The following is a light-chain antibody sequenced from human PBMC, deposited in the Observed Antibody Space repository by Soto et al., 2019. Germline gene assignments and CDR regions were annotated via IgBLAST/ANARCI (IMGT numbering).Light chain of an antibody. Sequence: QSALTQPPSVSGSPGQSITISCTGTSSDIGNYNLVSWYQQSPGKGPQLMIYDHSKRPSGVSHRFSGSKSGNTASLTISGLQDEDEDDYYCCSYAGSNTYVFGTGTKLTVL. CDR2: DHS. CDR1: SSDIGNYNL. V-gene: IGLV2-23*01. CDR3: CSYAGSNTYV. J-gene: IGLJ1*01.